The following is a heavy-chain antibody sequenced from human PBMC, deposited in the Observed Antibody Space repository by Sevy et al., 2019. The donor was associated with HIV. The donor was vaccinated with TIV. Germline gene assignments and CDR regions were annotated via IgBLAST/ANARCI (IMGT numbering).Heavy chain of an antibody. D-gene: IGHD3-10*01. CDR2: ILHDGSYR. CDR1: GFTFSSYD. V-gene: IGHV3-30*18. Sequence: GGSLRLSCAASGFTFSSYDMHWVRQAPGKGLEWVAIILHDGSYREYIDSVRGRFTMSRDNSKNTMYLQMIGLSIEDTAVYYCAKNRLPGGSYFSRHGLDVWGRGTTVTVSS. CDR3: AKNRLPGGSYFSRHGLDV. J-gene: IGHJ6*02.